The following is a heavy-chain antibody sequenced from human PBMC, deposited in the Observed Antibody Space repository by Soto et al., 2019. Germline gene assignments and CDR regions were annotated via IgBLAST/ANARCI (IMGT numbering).Heavy chain of an antibody. Sequence: ASVKVSCKASGYTFTSYGISWVRQAPGQGLEWMGWISAYNGNTNYAQKLQGRVTMTTDTSTSTAYMELRSLRSDDTAVYYCARDEFYGDYVLSTDYWGQGTLVTVSS. J-gene: IGHJ4*02. D-gene: IGHD4-17*01. CDR1: GYTFTSYG. CDR3: ARDEFYGDYVLSTDY. CDR2: ISAYNGNT. V-gene: IGHV1-18*01.